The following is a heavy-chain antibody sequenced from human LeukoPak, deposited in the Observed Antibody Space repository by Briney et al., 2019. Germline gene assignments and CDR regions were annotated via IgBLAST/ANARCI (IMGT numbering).Heavy chain of an antibody. D-gene: IGHD3-22*01. V-gene: IGHV5-51*01. CDR1: GYSFANYW. Sequence: GDSLKISCKGSGYSFANYWISWVRQMPGKGLEWMGIIYPNASDTRYSPSFRGQVTISADKSIATAYLRWNSLKASDTAMYYCALSSGAYDSAGYFDYWGQGTLVTVSS. CDR2: IYPNASDT. CDR3: ALSSGAYDSAGYFDY. J-gene: IGHJ4*02.